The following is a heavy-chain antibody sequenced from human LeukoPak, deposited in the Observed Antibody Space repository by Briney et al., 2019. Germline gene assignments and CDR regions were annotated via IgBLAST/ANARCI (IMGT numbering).Heavy chain of an antibody. V-gene: IGHV3-30-3*01. CDR1: GFTFSTYA. J-gene: IGHJ6*03. CDR3: ASDAIPASFMDV. D-gene: IGHD2-2*01. Sequence: PGGSLRLSCAASGFTFSTYAIHWVRQAPGKGLEWVALISYDGTNKYFADSVKGRFTISRDNAKNSVYLQMNSLRAEDTAVYYCASDAIPASFMDVWGEGTTVTVSS. CDR2: ISYDGTNK.